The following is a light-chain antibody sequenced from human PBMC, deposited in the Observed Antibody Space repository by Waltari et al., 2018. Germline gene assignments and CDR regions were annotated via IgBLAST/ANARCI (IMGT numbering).Light chain of an antibody. CDR3: QYYDNLPMFT. Sequence: DLQLTQSPSSLAASVGARVTLTSRESQDIGGYLNWYQHQPGRAPKLLIYRTTILTTGVPSRFSGGASRTDYTLTITNLQPEDIATYYCQYYDNLPMFTFGPGTKVEIK. CDR2: RTT. J-gene: IGKJ2*01. V-gene: IGKV1-33*01. CDR1: QDIGGY.